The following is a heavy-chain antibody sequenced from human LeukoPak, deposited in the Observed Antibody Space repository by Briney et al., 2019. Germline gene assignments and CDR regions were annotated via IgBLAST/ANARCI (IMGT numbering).Heavy chain of an antibody. J-gene: IGHJ4*02. V-gene: IGHV2-5*02. Sequence: SGPTLVNPTQTLTLTCTFSGFSLSTSGVGVGWIRQPPGKALECLAVTYWDDDKRYSPFLKSRLTITKDTSKNQVVLTMTNMDPVDTATYYCVHRRGHLYYDSSGSIYGGRFDYWGQGILVTVSS. CDR2: TYWDDDK. CDR1: GFSLSTSGVG. CDR3: VHRRGHLYYDSSGSIYGGRFDY. D-gene: IGHD3-22*01.